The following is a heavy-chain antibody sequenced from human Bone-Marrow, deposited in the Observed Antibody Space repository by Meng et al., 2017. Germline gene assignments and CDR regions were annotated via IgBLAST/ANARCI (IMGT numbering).Heavy chain of an antibody. CDR1: GFTFSSYW. Sequence: GESLKISCAASGFTFSSYWMHWVRQAPGKGLEYVSAISSNGGSTYYANSVKGRFTISRDNSKNTLYLQMGSLRAEAMAVYYCARSGGELPLDYWGQGTLVTVSS. CDR3: ARSGGELPLDY. V-gene: IGHV3-64*01. J-gene: IGHJ4*02. D-gene: IGHD1-26*01. CDR2: ISSNGGST.